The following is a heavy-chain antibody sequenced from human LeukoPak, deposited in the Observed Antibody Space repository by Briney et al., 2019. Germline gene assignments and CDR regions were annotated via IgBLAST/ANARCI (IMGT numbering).Heavy chain of an antibody. CDR2: IQNSGST. Sequence: SETLSLTCTVSGGSTSTYYWSWMRQPPGKELEWIGYIQNSGSTDYNPSLKSRVTISVDTSKNQFSLKLSSVTAADTAVYYCARASVEYYYDSSGFSRGNNWFDPWGQGTLVTVSS. CDR1: GGSTSTYY. D-gene: IGHD3-22*01. V-gene: IGHV4-59*08. CDR3: ARASVEYYYDSSGFSRGNNWFDP. J-gene: IGHJ5*02.